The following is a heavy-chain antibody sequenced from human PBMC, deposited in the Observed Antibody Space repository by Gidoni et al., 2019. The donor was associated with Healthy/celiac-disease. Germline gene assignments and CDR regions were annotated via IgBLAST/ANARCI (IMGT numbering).Heavy chain of an antibody. CDR3: AKEATVTPFDY. Sequence: QVQPVESGGGVVQPGRSLRLSCAASGFTFSSYGMHWVRQAPGKGLEWVAVISYDGSNKYYADSVKGRFTISRDNSKNTLYLQMNSLRAEDTAVYYCAKEATVTPFDYWGQGTLVTVSS. J-gene: IGHJ4*02. CDR2: ISYDGSNK. CDR1: GFTFSSYG. V-gene: IGHV3-30*18. D-gene: IGHD4-17*01.